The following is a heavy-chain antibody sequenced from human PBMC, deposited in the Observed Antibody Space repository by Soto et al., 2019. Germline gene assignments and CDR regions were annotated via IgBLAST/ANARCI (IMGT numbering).Heavy chain of an antibody. J-gene: IGHJ4*02. CDR2: ISYDGSYK. V-gene: IGHV3-30*18. D-gene: IGHD5-12*01. Sequence: QVHLVESGGGVAQPGRSLRLSCAASGFTFSSYGMHWVRQAPGKGLEWVALISYDGSYKYYVDSVKGRFTISRDNSKNTLYLQMNSLRAEDTAVYYCAKSAAGQGEYSYEFDYWGQGTLVTVSS. CDR1: GFTFSSYG. CDR3: AKSAAGQGEYSYEFDY.